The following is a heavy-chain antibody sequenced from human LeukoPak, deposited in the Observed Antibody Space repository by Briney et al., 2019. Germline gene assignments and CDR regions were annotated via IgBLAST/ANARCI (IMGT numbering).Heavy chain of an antibody. CDR2: ISGSGGST. Sequence: GGSLRLSCAASGFTFSSYAMSWVRQAPGKGLEWVSAISGSGGSTYYADSVKGRFTISRDNSKNMLYLQMNSLRAEDTAEYYCAKYTNDYVWGSYREHDYWGQGTLVTVSS. D-gene: IGHD3-16*02. V-gene: IGHV3-23*01. J-gene: IGHJ4*02. CDR3: AKYTNDYVWGSYREHDY. CDR1: GFTFSSYA.